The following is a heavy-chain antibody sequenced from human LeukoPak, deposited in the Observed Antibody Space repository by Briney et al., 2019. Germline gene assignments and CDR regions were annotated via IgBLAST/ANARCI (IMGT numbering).Heavy chain of an antibody. Sequence: GESLKISCKASGYSFATYWIGWVRQMHAKDRVWMEIIHPGDSETRYSQSFQGQVTISADTSISTVYLHWSSLKASDTAMFYCARAPFGRYSSSWHHFDYWGQATLVTVSS. D-gene: IGHD6-13*01. CDR3: ARAPFGRYSSSWHHFDY. V-gene: IGHV5-51*01. CDR1: GYSFATYW. CDR2: IHPGDSET. J-gene: IGHJ4*02.